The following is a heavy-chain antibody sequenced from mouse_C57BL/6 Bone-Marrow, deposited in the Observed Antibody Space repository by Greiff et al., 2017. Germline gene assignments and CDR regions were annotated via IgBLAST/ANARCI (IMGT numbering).Heavy chain of an antibody. CDR2: INPNNGGT. CDR3: ARPLGRRGYFDV. V-gene: IGHV1-26*01. Sequence: EVQLQQSGPELVKPGASVKISCKASGYTFTDYYMNWVKQSHGKSLEWIGDINPNNGGTSYNQKFKGKATLTVDKSSSTAYMERRSLTSEDSAVYYCARPLGRRGYFDVWGTGTTVTVSS. D-gene: IGHD4-1*01. CDR1: GYTFTDYY. J-gene: IGHJ1*03.